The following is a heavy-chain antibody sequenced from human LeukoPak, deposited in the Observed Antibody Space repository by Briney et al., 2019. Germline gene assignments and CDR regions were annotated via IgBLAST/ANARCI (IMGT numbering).Heavy chain of an antibody. CDR1: GGSIRNYY. J-gene: IGHJ4*02. CDR2: IYYTGST. V-gene: IGHV4-59*01. CDR3: ARAGSSSWIGLSDY. D-gene: IGHD6-13*01. Sequence: SETLSLTCTVSGGSIRNYYWSWIRQPPGKGLEWIWYIYYTGSTTSKPSLKSRVTISVDTSKNQFSLKLSSVTAADTAIYYCARAGSSSWIGLSDYWGPGTLVTVSS.